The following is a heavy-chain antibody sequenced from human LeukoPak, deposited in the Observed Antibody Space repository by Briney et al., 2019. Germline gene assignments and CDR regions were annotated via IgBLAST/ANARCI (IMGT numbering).Heavy chain of an antibody. V-gene: IGHV3-20*04. J-gene: IGHJ4*02. Sequence: GGSLRLSCAASGFNFNIYEMNWVRQAPGKGLEWVSGINWNGGSTGYADSVKGRFTISRDNAKNSLYLQMNSLRAEDTALYYCASGGIYYGAAFDFWGQGSLVTVSA. CDR3: ASGGIYYGAAFDF. CDR1: GFNFNIYE. D-gene: IGHD1-26*01. CDR2: INWNGGST.